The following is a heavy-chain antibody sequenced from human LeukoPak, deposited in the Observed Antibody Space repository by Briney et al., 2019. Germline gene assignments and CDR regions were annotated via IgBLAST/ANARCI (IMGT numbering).Heavy chain of an antibody. CDR3: AKDATYSSGWYGAHDAFDI. CDR1: GFTFSSYA. Sequence: GGSLRLSCAASGFTFSSYAMSWVRQAPGKGLEWVSAISGSGGSTYYADSVKGRFTISRDNSKNTLYLQMNSLRAEDTAVYYCAKDATYSSGWYGAHDAFDIWGHGTMVTVSS. V-gene: IGHV3-23*01. CDR2: ISGSGGST. J-gene: IGHJ3*02. D-gene: IGHD6-19*01.